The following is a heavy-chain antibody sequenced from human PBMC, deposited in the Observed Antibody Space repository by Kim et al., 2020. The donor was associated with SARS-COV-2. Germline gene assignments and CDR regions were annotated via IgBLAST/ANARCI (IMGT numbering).Heavy chain of an antibody. V-gene: IGHV3-74*01. CDR2: ISSDGSTT. Sequence: GGSLRLSCAASGFTFSSNWMHWVRQAPGKGLVWVSCISSDGSTTSYADSVKGRFSISRDNAKKTLYLQMDSLRAEDTAVYYCVYCSGGSCYWGQGTLVTVSS. CDR3: VYCSGGSCY. D-gene: IGHD2-15*01. J-gene: IGHJ4*02. CDR1: GFTFSSNW.